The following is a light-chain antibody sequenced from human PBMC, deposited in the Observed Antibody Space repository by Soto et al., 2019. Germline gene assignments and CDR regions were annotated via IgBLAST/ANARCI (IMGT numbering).Light chain of an antibody. J-gene: IGKJ1*01. Sequence: EIVLTQSPGTLSLSPGERATLSCRASQSVTSGYLAWFQQKPGQPPRLLIYGAASRATGVPDRFSDSGSGTDFTLTISRLEPEDFAVYYCQQYGSSPPKTFGQGTKVEIK. CDR2: GAA. CDR3: QQYGSSPPKT. V-gene: IGKV3-20*01. CDR1: QSVTSGY.